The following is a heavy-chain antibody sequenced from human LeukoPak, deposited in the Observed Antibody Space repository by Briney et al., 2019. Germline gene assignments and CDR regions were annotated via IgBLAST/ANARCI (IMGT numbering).Heavy chain of an antibody. CDR3: ASRESGGDYFDY. CDR1: GGSFSGYY. J-gene: IGHJ4*02. D-gene: IGHD3-3*01. V-gene: IGHV4-34*01. Sequence: SETLSLTCAVYGGSFSGYYWSWIRQPPGKGLEWIGEINHSGSTNYNPSLKSRVTISVDTSKNQFSLKLSSVTAADTAVYYCASRESGGDYFDYWGQGSLVTVSS. CDR2: INHSGST.